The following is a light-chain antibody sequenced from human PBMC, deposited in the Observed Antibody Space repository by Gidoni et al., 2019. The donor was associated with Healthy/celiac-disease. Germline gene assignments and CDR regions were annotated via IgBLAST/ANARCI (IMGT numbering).Light chain of an antibody. CDR3: QQRSYWPPA. V-gene: IGKV3-11*01. Sequence: EIVLTQSPATLSLSPGERATLSCRASQSVSSYLAWYQQKPGQAPRLLIYAASNRATGIPARFSGSGSGTDFTLTISSLEPEDFAVYYCQQRSYWPPAFGGGTKVEIK. J-gene: IGKJ4*01. CDR1: QSVSSY. CDR2: AAS.